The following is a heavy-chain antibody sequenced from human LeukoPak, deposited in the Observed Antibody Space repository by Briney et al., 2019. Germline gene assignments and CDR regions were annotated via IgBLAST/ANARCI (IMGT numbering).Heavy chain of an antibody. CDR3: ATDSRGYSYGHTGGFDY. J-gene: IGHJ4*02. CDR2: FDPEDGET. CDR1: GYTLTELS. D-gene: IGHD5-18*01. Sequence: ASVKVCCKVSGYTLTELSMRWGRQAPGKGLEWMGGFDPEDGETIYAQKFQGRVTMTEDTSTDTAYMELSSLRSEDTAVYYCATDSRGYSYGHTGGFDYWGQGTLVTVSS. V-gene: IGHV1-24*01.